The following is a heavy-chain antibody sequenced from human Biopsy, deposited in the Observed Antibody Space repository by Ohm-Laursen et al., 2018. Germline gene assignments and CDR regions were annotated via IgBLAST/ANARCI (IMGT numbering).Heavy chain of an antibody. CDR2: IWYDGSNK. Sequence: SLRLSCTASGISFSRSAMNWVRQAPGKGLEWLAVIWYDGSNKYYGDSVQGRLTISRDNSKNTVYLQMNSLRAEDTAIYYCARDSTINTVTTADYWGQGTLVTVSS. CDR1: GISFSRSA. D-gene: IGHD4-11*01. CDR3: ARDSTINTVTTADY. V-gene: IGHV3-33*08. J-gene: IGHJ4*02.